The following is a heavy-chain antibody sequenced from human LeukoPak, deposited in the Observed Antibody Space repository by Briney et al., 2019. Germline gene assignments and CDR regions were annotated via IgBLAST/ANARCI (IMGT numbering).Heavy chain of an antibody. Sequence: GGSLRLSCAASGFTFSTYVMSWVRQAPGKGLEWVSGVSGSGGTTYYADSVKGRFTISRDNSKNTLYLQMNSLRAEDTALYYCAKALYTLGYCSSTSCFSPDYWGQGTLVTVSS. CDR1: GFTFSTYV. CDR2: VSGSGGTT. D-gene: IGHD2-2*01. CDR3: AKALYTLGYCSSTSCFSPDY. J-gene: IGHJ4*02. V-gene: IGHV3-23*01.